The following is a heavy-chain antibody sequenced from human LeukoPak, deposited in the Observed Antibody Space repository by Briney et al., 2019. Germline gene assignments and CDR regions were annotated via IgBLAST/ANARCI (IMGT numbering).Heavy chain of an antibody. J-gene: IGHJ3*02. Sequence: GGSLRLSCAASGFTVSSNYMSWVRQAPGKGLEWVSVIYSGGSTYYADSVKGRFTISRDNSKNTLYLQMNSLRAEDTAVYYCASNLTPYSSGWFYAFDIWGQGTMVTVSS. CDR3: ASNLTPYSSGWFYAFDI. CDR2: IYSGGST. D-gene: IGHD6-19*01. CDR1: GFTVSSNY. V-gene: IGHV3-53*01.